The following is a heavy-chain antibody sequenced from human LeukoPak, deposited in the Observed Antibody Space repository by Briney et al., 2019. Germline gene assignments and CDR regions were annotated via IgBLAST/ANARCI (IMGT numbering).Heavy chain of an antibody. CDR2: IYPGDSDS. J-gene: IGHJ6*02. D-gene: IGHD4-11*01. CDR3: ARVIIGGNYGGFYGLDV. CDR1: GYDFVSQW. V-gene: IGHV5-51*01. Sequence: GESLQISCKGSGYDFVSQWIGWVRLMPGKGLDWMGIIYPGDSDSRYSPSFQGQVTISADKTISTAYLQWGSLRASDTATYYCARVIIGGNYGGFYGLDVWGQGTTVIVSS.